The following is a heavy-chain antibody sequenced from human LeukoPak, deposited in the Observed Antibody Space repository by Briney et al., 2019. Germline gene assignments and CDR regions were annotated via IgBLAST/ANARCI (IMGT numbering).Heavy chain of an antibody. CDR3: ARPLTNSSGWYFDY. CDR1: GGSFSGYY. Sequence: SETLSLTCAVYGGSFSGYYWSWIRQPPGKGLERIGEINHSGSTNYNPSLKSRVTISVDTSKNQFSLKLSSVTAADTAVYYCARPLTNSSGWYFDYWGQGTLVTVSS. V-gene: IGHV4-34*01. J-gene: IGHJ4*02. CDR2: INHSGST. D-gene: IGHD6-19*01.